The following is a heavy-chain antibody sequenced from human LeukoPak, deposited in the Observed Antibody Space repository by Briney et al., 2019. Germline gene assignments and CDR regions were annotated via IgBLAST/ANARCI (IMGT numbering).Heavy chain of an antibody. CDR1: GFSLSTSGVG. V-gene: IGHV2-5*02. D-gene: IGHD4-11*01. Sequence: SCPTLVNPTQTLTLTCTFYGFSLSTSGVGVGWVRQPPGKALEGLALLYWDADKLYNSSLKSRLTITKDTSKNQVVLTMTNVDPVDTATYYCVHRRIYSPFDYWGQGALVTVSS. CDR2: LYWDADK. CDR3: VHRRIYSPFDY. J-gene: IGHJ4*02.